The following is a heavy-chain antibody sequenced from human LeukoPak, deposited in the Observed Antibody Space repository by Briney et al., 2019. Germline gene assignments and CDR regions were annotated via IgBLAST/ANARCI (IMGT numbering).Heavy chain of an antibody. J-gene: IGHJ3*02. Sequence: PGRSLTLSCAAAALTLASFAMQWARHPPRKGLGYDSGTSCKGGSTYYASAVKGRFTISRDNSKNTVYLQMGRLRAEDMAVHYCAREVYSAYGGDALDMWGEGTMVSVCS. CDR3: AREVYSAYGGDALDM. V-gene: IGHV3-64*01. CDR1: ALTLASFA. D-gene: IGHD4-23*01. CDR2: TSCKGGST.